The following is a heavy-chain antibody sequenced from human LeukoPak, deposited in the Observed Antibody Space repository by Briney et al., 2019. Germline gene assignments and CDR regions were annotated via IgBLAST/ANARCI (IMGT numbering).Heavy chain of an antibody. D-gene: IGHD1-26*01. Sequence: PGGSLRPSCSASGFTFGDYAMSWFRQPPGKGLEWVGFIRSKAFGGTTEYAASVKGRFTISRDDSESIAYLQMNSLKTEDTAVYYCTREGTQLWELLDYWGQGTLVTVSS. J-gene: IGHJ4*02. CDR2: IRSKAFGGTT. V-gene: IGHV3-49*03. CDR1: GFTFGDYA. CDR3: TREGTQLWELLDY.